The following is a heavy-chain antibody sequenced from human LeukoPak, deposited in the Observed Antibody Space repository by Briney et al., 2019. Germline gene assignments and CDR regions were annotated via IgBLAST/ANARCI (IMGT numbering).Heavy chain of an antibody. J-gene: IGHJ6*03. CDR1: GYTFTSYD. Sequence: ASVKVSCKASGYTFTSYDINWVRQATGQGLEWMGWMNPNSGNTGYAQKFQGRVTITRNTSISTAYMELSSLRSEDTAVYYCARAAGIAAAGTDYYYYYYMDVWGKGTTVTVSS. CDR3: ARAAGIAAAGTDYYYYYYMDV. V-gene: IGHV1-8*03. CDR2: MNPNSGNT. D-gene: IGHD6-13*01.